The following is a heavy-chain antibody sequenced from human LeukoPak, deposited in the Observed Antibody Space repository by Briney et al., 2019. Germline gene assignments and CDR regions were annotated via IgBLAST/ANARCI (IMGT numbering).Heavy chain of an antibody. V-gene: IGHV1-69*04. CDR3: ARALVGFLEWSETNYYYYYGMDV. CDR1: GGTFSSYA. D-gene: IGHD3-3*02. CDR2: ILPIFGIA. Sequence: PRASVKVSCKASGGTFSSYAISWVRQAPGQGLEWMGRILPIFGIANYAQKFQGRVTITADKSTSTAYMELSSLRSEDTAVYYCARALVGFLEWSETNYYYYYGMDVWGQGTTVTVSS. J-gene: IGHJ6*02.